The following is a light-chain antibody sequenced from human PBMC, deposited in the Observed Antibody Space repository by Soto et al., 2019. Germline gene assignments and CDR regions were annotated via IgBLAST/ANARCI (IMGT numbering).Light chain of an antibody. V-gene: IGKV3-15*01. CDR2: GAS. Sequence: EIVMTQSPATLSVSQGERATLSCRASQSVSSNLAWYQQKPAQAPRLLIYGASTRATGIPARFSGSGSGTEFTLTISSLQSEDFAVYYCQQYNNWPPWTFGQGTKV. CDR1: QSVSSN. J-gene: IGKJ1*01. CDR3: QQYNNWPPWT.